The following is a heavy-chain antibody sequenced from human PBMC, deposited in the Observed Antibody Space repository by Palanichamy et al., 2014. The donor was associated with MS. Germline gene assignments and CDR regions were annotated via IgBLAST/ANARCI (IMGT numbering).Heavy chain of an antibody. CDR2: VNPNSGDT. J-gene: IGHJ2*01. CDR1: GYTFTDYY. V-gene: IGHV1-2*04. D-gene: IGHD3-22*01. CDR3: ARDYCYDTSGHFDL. Sequence: QVQLVQSEAEVKKPGASVKVSCKASGYTFTDYYIHWVRQAPGQGLEWMGRVNPNSGDTNYAQKFQGWVTMTRDTSISTAYMDLSRLRSDDTAVYYCARDYCYDTSGHFDLWGRGTLVTVSS.